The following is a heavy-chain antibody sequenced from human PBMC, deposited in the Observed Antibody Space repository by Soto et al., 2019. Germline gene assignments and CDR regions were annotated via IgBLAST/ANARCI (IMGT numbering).Heavy chain of an antibody. D-gene: IGHD1-26*01. J-gene: IGHJ3*02. CDR3: ARHDREGATFAFDI. CDR1: GGSISSSSYY. Sequence: QLQLQESGPGLVKPSETLSLTCTVSGGSISSSSYYWGWIRQPPGKGLEWIGSIYYSGSTYYNPSLKSRVTISVDTSKNQFSLKLSSVTAADTAVYYCARHDREGATFAFDIWGQGTMVTVSS. V-gene: IGHV4-39*01. CDR2: IYYSGST.